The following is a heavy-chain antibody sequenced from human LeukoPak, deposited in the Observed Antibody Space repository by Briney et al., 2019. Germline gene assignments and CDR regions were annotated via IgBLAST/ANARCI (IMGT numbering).Heavy chain of an antibody. CDR3: ARQGRNRDFCSSISCHYFDF. V-gene: IGHV4-39*01. J-gene: IGHJ4*02. CDR2: IYYSGST. CDR1: GGSISSSSYY. D-gene: IGHD2-2*01. Sequence: SETLSLTCTVSGGSISSSSYYWGWIRQPPGKGLEWIGSIYYSGSTYDNPSLQSRVTISVDTSKNQFSLKLRSVTAADTAVDYCARQGRNRDFCSSISCHYFDFWGQGALATVSS.